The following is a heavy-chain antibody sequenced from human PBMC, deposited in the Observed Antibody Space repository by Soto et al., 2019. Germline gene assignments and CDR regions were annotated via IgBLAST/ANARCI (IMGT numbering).Heavy chain of an antibody. Sequence: SETLSLTCAVYGGSFSGYYWSWIRQPPGKGLEWIGEINHSGSTNYNPSLKSRVTISVDTSKNQFSLKLSSVTAADTAVYYCARATYSSSWFDYWGQGTVVTVSS. D-gene: IGHD6-13*01. CDR3: ARATYSSSWFDY. J-gene: IGHJ4*02. V-gene: IGHV4-34*01. CDR1: GGSFSGYY. CDR2: INHSGST.